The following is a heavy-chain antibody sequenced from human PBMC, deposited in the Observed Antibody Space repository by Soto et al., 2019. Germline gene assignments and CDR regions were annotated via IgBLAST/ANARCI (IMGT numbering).Heavy chain of an antibody. J-gene: IGHJ4*02. CDR3: ARATTVTDY. Sequence: GGSLRLSCAASGFIFSDHYMDWVRRAPGKGLEWVGRTRNKANSHTTEYAASVKGRFTISRDDSKNSLYLQMNSLKIEDTAVYYCARATTVTDYWGQGTLVTVYS. CDR2: TRNKANSHTT. CDR1: GFIFSDHY. V-gene: IGHV3-72*01. D-gene: IGHD4-17*01.